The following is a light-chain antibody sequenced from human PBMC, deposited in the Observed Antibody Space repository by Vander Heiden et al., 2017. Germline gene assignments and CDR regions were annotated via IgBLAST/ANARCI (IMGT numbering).Light chain of an antibody. CDR2: GTS. CDR3: QQLNSYPIT. J-gene: IGKJ5*01. Sequence: DIQLTQSPSFLSASVGDTITITCRASQAISSSVTWYQQKPGNAPKLLISGTSNLQSGVPSRFSGSRSGLEFTLTVTSLQPDDFASYYCQQLNSYPITFGQGTRLQI. CDR1: QAISSS. V-gene: IGKV1-9*01.